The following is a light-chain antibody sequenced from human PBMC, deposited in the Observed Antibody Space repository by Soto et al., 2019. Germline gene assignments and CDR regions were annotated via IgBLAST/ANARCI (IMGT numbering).Light chain of an antibody. CDR3: FSYGGSRAV. J-gene: IGLJ7*01. CDR2: EVS. CDR1: SSDVGSHNL. Sequence: QSVLTQPASVSGSPGQSITISCTGTSSDVGSHNLVSWYQQHPGQAPKLMIYEVSKRPLGVSARFSASKSGNTASLTISGLQAEDEADYYCFSYGGSRAVFGGGTQLPVL. V-gene: IGLV2-23*02.